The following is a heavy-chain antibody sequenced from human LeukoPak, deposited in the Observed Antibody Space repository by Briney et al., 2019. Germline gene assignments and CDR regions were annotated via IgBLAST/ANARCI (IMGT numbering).Heavy chain of an antibody. V-gene: IGHV3-21*01. Sequence: PGGSLRLSCAASGFTFITYSMNWVRQAPGKGVEWVSFISSGSSYIYYADSVKGRFTISRDNAKNSLYLQMNSLRAEDTAVYYCAGDGGRGRSDYWGQGTLVTVSS. CDR3: AGDGGRGRSDY. CDR2: ISSGSSYI. D-gene: IGHD3-16*01. CDR1: GFTFITYS. J-gene: IGHJ4*02.